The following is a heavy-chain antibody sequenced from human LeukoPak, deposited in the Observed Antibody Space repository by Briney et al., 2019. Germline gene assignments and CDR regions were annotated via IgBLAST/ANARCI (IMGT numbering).Heavy chain of an antibody. CDR3: ARDGCTSTTCSTLGGFGS. CDR2: IKQDGFEK. Sequence: GGSLRLSCAASGFTFSNFWMNWVRQAPGKGLEWVANIKQDGFEKYYVDSVRGRFTISRDNAKNSLSLQMNSLRAEDTAVYYCARDGCTSTTCSTLGGFGSWGQGTLVTVSS. CDR1: GFTFSNFW. J-gene: IGHJ4*02. V-gene: IGHV3-7*01. D-gene: IGHD2-2*01.